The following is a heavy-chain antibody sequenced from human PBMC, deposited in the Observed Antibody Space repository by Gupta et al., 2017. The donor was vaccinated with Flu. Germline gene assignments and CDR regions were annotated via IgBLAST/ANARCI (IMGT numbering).Heavy chain of an antibody. CDR2: IRSKANSYAT. D-gene: IGHD1-26*01. CDR1: GFTFSGSA. J-gene: IGHJ6*02. CDR3: TGTTVGAMDV. Sequence: EVQLVESGGGLVQPGGSLNPSGAASGFTFSGSAMHWVRQAYGKGLEWVARIRSKANSYATSYAASVKGRFTISRDDSKNTAYLQLNSLKTEDTAVYYCTGTTVGAMDVWGLGATVTVSS. V-gene: IGHV3-73*02.